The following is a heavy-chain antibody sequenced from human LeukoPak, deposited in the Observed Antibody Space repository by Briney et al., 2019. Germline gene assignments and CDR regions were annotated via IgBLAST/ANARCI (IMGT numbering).Heavy chain of an antibody. CDR1: GFTVSSNY. CDR2: IYSGGST. Sequence: PGGSLRLSCAASGFTVSSNYMSWVRQAPGKGLEWVSVIYSGGSTYYADSVKGRFTISRDNSKNTLYLQMNSLRAEDTAVYYCARVTTSDYFDYWGQGTLVTVSS. D-gene: IGHD4-17*01. CDR3: ARVTTSDYFDY. V-gene: IGHV3-66*01. J-gene: IGHJ4*02.